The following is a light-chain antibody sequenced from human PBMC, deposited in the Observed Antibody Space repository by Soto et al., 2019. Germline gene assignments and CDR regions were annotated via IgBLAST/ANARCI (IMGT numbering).Light chain of an antibody. V-gene: IGKV3-20*01. CDR1: QSVYSTY. J-gene: IGKJ1*01. CDR3: QQYGSSPST. CDR2: GSS. Sequence: EIVLTQSPGTLCLSPGDTATLSCRASQSVYSTYLAWYQHKVGQAPRLLIYGSSTRATGIPDRFSGSGSGTDFTLTIRRLEPEDFAVYYCQQYGSSPSTFGQGTKVEVK.